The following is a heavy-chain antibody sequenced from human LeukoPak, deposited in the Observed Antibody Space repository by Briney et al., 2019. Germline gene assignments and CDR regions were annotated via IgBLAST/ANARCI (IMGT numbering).Heavy chain of an antibody. D-gene: IGHD6-19*01. CDR2: IYSGGST. V-gene: IGHV3-53*01. CDR1: GFTVSSNY. J-gene: IGHJ4*02. CDR3: ARVTVAGLLNY. Sequence: GGSLRLSCAASGFTVSSNYMSWVRQAPGKGLVWVSVIYSGGSTYYADSVKGRFTISRDNSKNTLYLQMNSLRAEDTAVYYCARVTVAGLLNYWGQGTLVTVSS.